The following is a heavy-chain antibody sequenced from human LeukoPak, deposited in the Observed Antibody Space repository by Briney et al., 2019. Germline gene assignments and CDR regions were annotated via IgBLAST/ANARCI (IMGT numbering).Heavy chain of an antibody. D-gene: IGHD3-10*01. CDR3: ARGPSSYYYGSGSYYNPFDY. J-gene: IGHJ4*02. V-gene: IGHV1-8*01. Sequence: GASVKVSCKASGYTFTSYDINWVRQATGQGLEWMGWMNPNSGNTGYAQKFQGRVTMTRNTSISTAYVELSSLRSEDTAVYYCARGPSSYYYGSGSYYNPFDYWGQGTLVTVSS. CDR1: GYTFTSYD. CDR2: MNPNSGNT.